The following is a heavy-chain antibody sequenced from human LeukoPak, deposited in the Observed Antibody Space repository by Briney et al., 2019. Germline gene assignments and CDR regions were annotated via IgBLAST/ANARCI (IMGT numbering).Heavy chain of an antibody. Sequence: SETLSLTCAVYGGSFSGYYWSWIRQPPGKGLEWIGEINHSGSTNYNPSLKSRVTISVDTSKNQFSLKLSSVTAADTAVYYCARSAYSSSWTFYDYWGQGTLVTVSS. CDR1: GGSFSGYY. CDR2: INHSGST. D-gene: IGHD6-13*01. J-gene: IGHJ4*02. CDR3: ARSAYSSSWTFYDY. V-gene: IGHV4-34*01.